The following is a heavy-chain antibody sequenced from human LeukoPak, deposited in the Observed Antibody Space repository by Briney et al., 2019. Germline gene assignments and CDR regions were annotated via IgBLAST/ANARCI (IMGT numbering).Heavy chain of an antibody. J-gene: IGHJ4*02. CDR3: ARETAVPGGIFFDY. D-gene: IGHD3-9*01. V-gene: IGHV3-74*01. CDR1: GFTFSNYW. Sequence: PGGSLRLSCAASGFTFSNYWLHWVRQAPGKGLVWVSRINIDGATTTYADSVRGRFTVSRDNAQNTLWLQMNSLRAEDTALYYCARETAVPGGIFFDYWGQGTLVTVSS. CDR2: INIDGATT.